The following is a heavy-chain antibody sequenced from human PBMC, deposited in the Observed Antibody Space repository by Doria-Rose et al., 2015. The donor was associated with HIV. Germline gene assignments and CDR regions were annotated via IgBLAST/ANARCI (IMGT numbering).Heavy chain of an antibody. J-gene: IGHJ4*02. CDR3: ARIKSSRWYHKYYFDF. Sequence: QITLKESSPVLVKPTETLTLTCTVSGVSLSSPGMGVSWIRQPPGKALEWLAYIFSDDERSYKTSLKSRLTISRGTSKSQVVLTITDMDPVDTATYYCARIKSSRWYHKYYFDFWGQGTLVIVSA. CDR2: IFSDDER. CDR1: GVSLSSPGMG. D-gene: IGHD6-13*01. V-gene: IGHV2-26*01.